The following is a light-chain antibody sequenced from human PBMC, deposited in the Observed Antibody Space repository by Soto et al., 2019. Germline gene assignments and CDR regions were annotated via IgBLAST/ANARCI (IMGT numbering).Light chain of an antibody. CDR1: SSDVGDNY. Sequence: QSALTQPPSASGSPGQSVTISCTGTSSDVGDNYVSWYQHHPGRAPKLMIYEVTNRPSGVSNRFSGSKSGNTASLTISGLQAEDEADYYCSSYTSSSTPYVFGTGTKLTVL. V-gene: IGLV2-14*01. J-gene: IGLJ1*01. CDR2: EVT. CDR3: SSYTSSSTPYV.